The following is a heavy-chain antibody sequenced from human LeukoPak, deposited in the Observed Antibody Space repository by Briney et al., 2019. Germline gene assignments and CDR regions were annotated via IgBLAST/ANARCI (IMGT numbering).Heavy chain of an antibody. D-gene: IGHD2-2*01. J-gene: IGHJ4*02. V-gene: IGHV3-7*02. CDR2: IQQDGSVK. CDR1: GFTFSDYW. Sequence: GGSLKLSCAASGFTFSDYWMTWVGQAPGKGLEWVANIQQDGSVKNYVDSVKGRFTISRDNAKNSLYLQMNRLRPEDTAVYYCAKGCSTTSCYGDWGQGTLVTVSS. CDR3: AKGCSTTSCYGD.